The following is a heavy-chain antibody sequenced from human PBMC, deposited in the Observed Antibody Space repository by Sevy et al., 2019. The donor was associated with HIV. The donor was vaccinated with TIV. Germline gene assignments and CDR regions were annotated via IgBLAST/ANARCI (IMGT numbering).Heavy chain of an antibody. CDR3: ARDVADYYDSSGYPQRPDAFDI. CDR2: IYYSGST. Sequence: SETLSLTCTVSGGSISSGGYYWSWIRQHPGKGLEWIGYIYYSGSTYYNPSLKSRVTISVDTSKNQFSLKLSFVTAADTAVYYCARDVADYYDSSGYPQRPDAFDIWGQGTMVTVSS. CDR1: GGSISSGGYY. V-gene: IGHV4-31*03. J-gene: IGHJ3*02. D-gene: IGHD3-22*01.